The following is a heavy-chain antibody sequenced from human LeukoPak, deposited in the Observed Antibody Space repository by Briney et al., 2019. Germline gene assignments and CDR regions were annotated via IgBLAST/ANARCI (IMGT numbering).Heavy chain of an antibody. Sequence: SVKVSCKASGGTFSSYAISWVRQAPGQGLEWMGGINPIFGTANYAQKFQGRVTITADESTSTAYMELSSLRSEDTAVYYCADSSGYQGVFDIWGQGTMVTVSS. CDR1: GGTFSSYA. D-gene: IGHD3-22*01. J-gene: IGHJ3*02. CDR2: INPIFGTA. V-gene: IGHV1-69*13. CDR3: ADSSGYQGVFDI.